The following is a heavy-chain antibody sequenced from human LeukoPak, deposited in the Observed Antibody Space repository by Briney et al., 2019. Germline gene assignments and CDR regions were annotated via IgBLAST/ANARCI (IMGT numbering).Heavy chain of an antibody. J-gene: IGHJ4*02. CDR3: ARWAGAAAFDY. Sequence: GGSLRLSCAASGFTFSSYAMHWVRQAPGKGLEYVSAISSNGGSTYYANSVKGRFTISRDNSKNTLYLQMGSLRAEDMAVYYCARWAGAAAFDYWGQGTLVTVSS. CDR1: GFTFSSYA. V-gene: IGHV3-64*01. D-gene: IGHD6-13*01. CDR2: ISSNGGST.